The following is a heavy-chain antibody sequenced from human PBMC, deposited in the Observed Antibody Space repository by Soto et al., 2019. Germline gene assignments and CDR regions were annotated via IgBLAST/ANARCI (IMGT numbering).Heavy chain of an antibody. J-gene: IGHJ6*02. CDR2: ISGYNGNT. V-gene: IGHV1-18*01. Sequence: QVQLVQSGAEVKKPGASVTVSCKTSGYTFSNYGINWVRQAPGQGLEWMGWISGYNGNTKYAQTDQGRVTMTTDTTTGTVYMELRSLKTDDTAIYYCSRFIKVGGWYVPNYYHGMDVWGQGTMVTGSS. CDR3: SRFIKVGGWYVPNYYHGMDV. D-gene: IGHD6-19*01. CDR1: GYTFSNYG.